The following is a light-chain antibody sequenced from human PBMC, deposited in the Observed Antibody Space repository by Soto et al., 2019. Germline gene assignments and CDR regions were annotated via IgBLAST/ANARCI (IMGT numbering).Light chain of an antibody. CDR2: GAS. Sequence: EIVLTQSPGTLSLSPGERATLSCRASQTVSSSYLAWYQQKPGQAPRLLIYGASSRATGIPDRFSGSGSGTDFTLTISRLVPEDFALYYCQQYGGSPPYTFGQGTKLEIQ. V-gene: IGKV3-20*01. CDR3: QQYGGSPPYT. CDR1: QTVSSSY. J-gene: IGKJ2*01.